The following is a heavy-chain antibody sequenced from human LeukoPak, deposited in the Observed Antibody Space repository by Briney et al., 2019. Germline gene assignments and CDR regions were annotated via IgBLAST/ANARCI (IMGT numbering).Heavy chain of an antibody. CDR2: IKEDGSEK. D-gene: IGHD2-15*01. Sequence: PGGSLRLSCGASGFSFRNYWMCWVRQAPGKGLEWVANIKEDGSEKYYVGSVKGRFTISRDNAENSLYLQMNNLRAEDTAVYYCARDQRSQSQYDPFHIWGQGTMVTVSS. CDR1: GFSFRNYW. V-gene: IGHV3-7*01. J-gene: IGHJ3*02. CDR3: ARDQRSQSQYDPFHI.